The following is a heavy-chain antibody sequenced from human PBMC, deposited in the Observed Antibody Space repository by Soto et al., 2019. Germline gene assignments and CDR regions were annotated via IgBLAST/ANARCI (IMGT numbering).Heavy chain of an antibody. CDR1: GFTFDDYA. Sequence: PGGSLRLSCAASGFTFDDYAMHWVRQAPGKGLEWVSGISWNSDYIGYAGSVRGRFAISRDNAKKSLYLQMNSLRAEDTAVYYCARQPGVRGLDRFHYWGQGTQVTVSS. J-gene: IGHJ4*02. CDR3: ARQPGVRGLDRFHY. V-gene: IGHV3-9*01. CDR2: ISWNSDYI. D-gene: IGHD3-10*02.